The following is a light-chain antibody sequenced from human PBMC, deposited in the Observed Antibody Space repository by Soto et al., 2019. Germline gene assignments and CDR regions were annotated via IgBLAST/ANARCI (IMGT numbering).Light chain of an antibody. Sequence: QSVLTQPPSVSGAPGQTVTISFVGSRTNIGSSYGVHWYQQLPGASPKLLISDNSNRPSGVADRFSGSKSGTSASLAIPVLQTDDEAEYCCQTYDSRLSASIFGGGTKLTVL. J-gene: IGLJ2*01. CDR1: RTNIGSSYG. CDR3: QTYDSRLSASI. CDR2: DNS. V-gene: IGLV1-40*01.